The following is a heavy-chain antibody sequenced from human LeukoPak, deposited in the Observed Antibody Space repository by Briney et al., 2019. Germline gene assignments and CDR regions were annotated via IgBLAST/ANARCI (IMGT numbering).Heavy chain of an antibody. CDR3: ARDIQAIAAAGTRNFDY. J-gene: IGHJ4*02. D-gene: IGHD6-13*01. Sequence: ASVKVFCKASGGTFSSYAISWVRQAPGQGLEWMGRIIPILGIANYAQKFQGRVTITADKSTSTAYMELSSLRSEDTAVYYCARDIQAIAAAGTRNFDYWGQGTLVTVSS. V-gene: IGHV1-69*04. CDR1: GGTFSSYA. CDR2: IIPILGIA.